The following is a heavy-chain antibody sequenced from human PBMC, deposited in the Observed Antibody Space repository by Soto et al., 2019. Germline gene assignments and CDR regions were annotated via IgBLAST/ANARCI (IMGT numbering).Heavy chain of an antibody. J-gene: IGHJ4*02. V-gene: IGHV3-48*03. CDR1: GFTFSSYE. CDR3: ARGNSPVNVH. CDR2: ITSSGSTI. Sequence: EVQLVESGGGLVQPGGSLRLSCAASGFTFSSYEMNWVRQAPGKGLEWVSYITSSGSTIYYADSVKGRFTISRDNAKNSLYLEMKSLRAEDTAVYYCARGNSPVNVHCGQGTLVTVSS. D-gene: IGHD2-21*01.